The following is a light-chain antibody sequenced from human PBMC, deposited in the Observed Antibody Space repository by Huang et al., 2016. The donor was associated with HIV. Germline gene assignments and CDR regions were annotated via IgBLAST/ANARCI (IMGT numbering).Light chain of an antibody. CDR3: HQSSGLPRT. J-gene: IGKJ1*01. Sequence: EIVLTQSPDFRCVTPKEKVNITCRASQSIDGHLHWYQQKPGQSPKLLIKYASQPCSGVPSRFSGSGSGTDFTLTINSLEPEDAATYYCHQSSGLPRTFGQGTKVEI. CDR1: QSIDGH. V-gene: IGKV6-21*01. CDR2: YAS.